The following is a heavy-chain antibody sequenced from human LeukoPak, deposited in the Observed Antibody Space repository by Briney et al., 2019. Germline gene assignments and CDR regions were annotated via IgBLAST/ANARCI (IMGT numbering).Heavy chain of an antibody. D-gene: IGHD2-2*01. J-gene: IGHJ3*02. CDR1: GFTFSSYS. CDR3: ARAGRVVPAAKNASDI. CDR2: ISSSSSYI. Sequence: GGSLRLSCAASGFTFSSYSMNWVRQAPGKGLEWVSSISSSSSYIYYADSVKGRFTISRDNAKNSLYLQMNSLRAEDTAVYYCARAGRVVPAAKNASDIWGQGTMVTVSS. V-gene: IGHV3-21*01.